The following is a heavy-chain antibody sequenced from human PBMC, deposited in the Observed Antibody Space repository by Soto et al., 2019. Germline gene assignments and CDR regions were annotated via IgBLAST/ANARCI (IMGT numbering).Heavy chain of an antibody. D-gene: IGHD6-13*01. Sequence: EVQLVESGRGLVQPGGSLRLSCAASGFTFSSYSMNWVRQAPGKGLEWVSYISSATTTIYYADSVKGRFTISRDNAKNSLYLQMNSLRADDTAVYYCARGIVAAGPKLDYWGQGTLVTVSS. CDR2: ISSATTTI. CDR1: GFTFSSYS. J-gene: IGHJ4*02. V-gene: IGHV3-48*01. CDR3: ARGIVAAGPKLDY.